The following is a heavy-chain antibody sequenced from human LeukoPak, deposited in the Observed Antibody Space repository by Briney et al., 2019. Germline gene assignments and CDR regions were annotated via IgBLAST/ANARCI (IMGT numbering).Heavy chain of an antibody. Sequence: GRSLRLPCAASGFTFSSYAMHWVRQAPGKGLEWVAVISYDGSNKYYADSVKGRFTISRDNSKNTLYLQMNSLRAEDTAVYYCARDTSGGYSFDYWGQGTLVTVSS. D-gene: IGHD6-13*01. CDR1: GFTFSSYA. V-gene: IGHV3-30-3*01. J-gene: IGHJ4*02. CDR2: ISYDGSNK. CDR3: ARDTSGGYSFDY.